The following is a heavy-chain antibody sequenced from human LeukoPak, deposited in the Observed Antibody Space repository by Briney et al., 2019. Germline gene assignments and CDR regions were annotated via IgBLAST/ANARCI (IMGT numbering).Heavy chain of an antibody. Sequence: SETLSLTCTVSGGSISSSSYYWGWIRQPPGKGLEWIGSIYYSGSTYYNPSLKSRVTISVDTSKNQFSLKLSSVTAADTAVYYCATPGGSSDYWGQGTLVTVSS. CDR2: IYYSGST. CDR3: ATPGGSSDY. CDR1: GGSISSSSYY. D-gene: IGHD6-6*01. J-gene: IGHJ4*02. V-gene: IGHV4-39*07.